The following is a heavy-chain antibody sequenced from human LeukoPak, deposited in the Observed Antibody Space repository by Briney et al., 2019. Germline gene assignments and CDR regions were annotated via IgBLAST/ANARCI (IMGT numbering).Heavy chain of an antibody. D-gene: IGHD4-17*01. CDR2: ISGTGAST. CDR1: GFTFSSYA. Sequence: PGGSLRLSCAASGFTFSSYAMSWVRQAPGKGLEWVSAISGTGASTYYADSVKGRFTISRDNSKNTLYLQMDSLKAEDTAVYYCAGGDYPLTYWGQGSLVTVSS. CDR3: AGGDYPLTY. J-gene: IGHJ4*02. V-gene: IGHV3-23*01.